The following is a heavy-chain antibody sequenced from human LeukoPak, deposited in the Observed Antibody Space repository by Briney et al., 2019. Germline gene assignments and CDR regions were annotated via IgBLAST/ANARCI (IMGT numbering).Heavy chain of an antibody. CDR3: AKDSPYYYDKLGVYFDY. V-gene: IGHV3-30*02. Sequence: PGGSLRLSCAASGFTFSSYGMHWVRQAPSKGLEWVAFIRYDGSNKYYADSVKGRFTISRDNSKNTLYLQMNSLRAEDTAVYYCAKDSPYYYDKLGVYFDYWGQGTLVTVSS. CDR1: GFTFSSYG. CDR2: IRYDGSNK. D-gene: IGHD3-22*01. J-gene: IGHJ4*02.